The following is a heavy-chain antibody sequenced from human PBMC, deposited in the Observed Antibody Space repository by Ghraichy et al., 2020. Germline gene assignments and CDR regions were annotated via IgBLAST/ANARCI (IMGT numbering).Heavy chain of an antibody. CDR3: AKDRVYYGSGSYYNEWYFDL. V-gene: IGHV3-23*01. D-gene: IGHD3-10*01. CDR2: ISGSGGST. J-gene: IGHJ2*01. Sequence: GGSLRLSCAASGFTFSSYAMSWVRQAPGKGLEWVSAISGSGGSTYYADSVKGRFTISRDNSKNTLYLQMNSLRAEDTAVYYCAKDRVYYGSGSYYNEWYFDLWGRGTLVTVSS. CDR1: GFTFSSYA.